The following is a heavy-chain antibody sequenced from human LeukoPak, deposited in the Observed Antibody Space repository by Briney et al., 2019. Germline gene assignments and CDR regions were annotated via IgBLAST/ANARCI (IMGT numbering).Heavy chain of an antibody. D-gene: IGHD5-12*01. V-gene: IGHV4-39*07. CDR3: ARLSGYGLHYYYMDV. CDR1: GGSISSSSYY. CDR2: IYYSGST. Sequence: SETLSLTCNVSGGSISSSSYYWGWIRQPPGKGLEWIGSIYYSGSTYYNPSLKSRVTISVDTSKNQFSLKLSSVTAADTAVYYCARLSGYGLHYYYMDVWGKGTTVTVSS. J-gene: IGHJ6*03.